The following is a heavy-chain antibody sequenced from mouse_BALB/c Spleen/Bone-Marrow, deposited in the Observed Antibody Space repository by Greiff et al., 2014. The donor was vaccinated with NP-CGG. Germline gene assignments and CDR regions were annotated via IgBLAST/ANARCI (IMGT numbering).Heavy chain of an antibody. J-gene: IGHJ1*01. V-gene: IGHV14-3*02. CDR2: IDPANGNT. Sequence: EVQLQQSGAELVKPGASVKLSCTASGFNIKDTYMHWVKQRPEQGLEWIGRIDPANGNTKYNPKFQGKATITADTSSNTAYLQLSSLTSEDTAVYYCASNRYAWYFDVWGAGTTVTVSS. CDR1: GFNIKDTY. CDR3: ASNRYAWYFDV. D-gene: IGHD2-14*01.